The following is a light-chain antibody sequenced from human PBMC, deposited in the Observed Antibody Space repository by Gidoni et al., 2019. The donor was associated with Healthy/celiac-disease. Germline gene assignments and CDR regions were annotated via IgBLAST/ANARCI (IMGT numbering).Light chain of an antibody. J-gene: IGKJ2*01. CDR1: QSVSSSY. CDR2: GAS. CDR3: QQYGSSPYT. Sequence: IVLTQSPGTLSLSPGERATLSCRASQSVSSSYLAWYQQKPGQAPRLLIYGASSRATGIPDRFSGSGSGTDLTLTISRLEPEDFAVYYWQQYGSSPYTFGQGTKLEIK. V-gene: IGKV3-20*01.